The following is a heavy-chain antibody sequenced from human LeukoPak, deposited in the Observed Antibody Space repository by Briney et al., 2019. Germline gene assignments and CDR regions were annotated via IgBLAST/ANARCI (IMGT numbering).Heavy chain of an antibody. CDR3: ARRHNDGAFDI. CDR1: GYSFTSYW. V-gene: IGHV5-51*01. Sequence: GESLKISCQGSGYSFTSYWIVWVRQMPGKGLERMGIIFPGDSDTTYSPSFQGQVTISADKSISTAYLQWSSLKASDTAMYYCARRHNDGAFDIWGQGTMVTVSS. CDR2: IFPGDSDT. D-gene: IGHD2-8*01. J-gene: IGHJ3*02.